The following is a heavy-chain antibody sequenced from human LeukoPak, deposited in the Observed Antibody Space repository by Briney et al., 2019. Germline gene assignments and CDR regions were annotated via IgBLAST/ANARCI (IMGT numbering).Heavy chain of an antibody. D-gene: IGHD1-26*01. CDR3: ARQGESLFDY. J-gene: IGHJ4*02. CDR1: GYTFTSYN. V-gene: IGHV1-2*02. Sequence: ASVKVSCKASGYTFTSYNINWVRQAPGQGLEWMGGINPNSGGTSYAQKFQDRVTMTRDTSITTAYMDLSRLRSDDTALYYCARQGESLFDYWGQGTLVTVSS. CDR2: INPNSGGT.